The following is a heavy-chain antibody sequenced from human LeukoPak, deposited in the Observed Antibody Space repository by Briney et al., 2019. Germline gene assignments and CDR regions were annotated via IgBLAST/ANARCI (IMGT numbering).Heavy chain of an antibody. CDR2: MNPNSGNT. CDR1: GYTFTTSD. V-gene: IGHV1-8*01. CDR3: ATDRTVRGVIYYYYGMDV. J-gene: IGHJ6*02. Sequence: ASVKVSCKASGYTFTTSDINWVRQATGQGLEWMGWMNPNSGNTGYAQKFQGRVTMTGNTSISTAYMELSSLRSEDTAVYYCATDRTVRGVIYYYYGMDVWGQGTTVTVSS. D-gene: IGHD3-10*01.